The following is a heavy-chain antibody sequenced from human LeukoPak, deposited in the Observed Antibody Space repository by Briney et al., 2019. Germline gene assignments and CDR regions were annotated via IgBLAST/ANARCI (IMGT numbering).Heavy chain of an antibody. CDR2: ITRGGTT. V-gene: IGHV3-23*01. J-gene: IGHJ4*02. D-gene: IGHD6-19*01. CDR1: GWTFSSYW. Sequence: GGSLTLSCAASGWTFSSYWMSWLRQPPGKGLEWVSVITRGGTTYYAHSVKGRFTISRDNSKNTLYLQLNSLRVDDTAVYYCARGGGQWPPDYWGEGTLVTVSS. CDR3: ARGGGQWPPDY.